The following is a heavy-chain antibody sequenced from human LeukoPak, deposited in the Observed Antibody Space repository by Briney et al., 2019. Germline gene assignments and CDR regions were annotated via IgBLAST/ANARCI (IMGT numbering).Heavy chain of an antibody. Sequence: GASVKVSCKASGHTFTGYYMHWVRQAPGQGLEWMGWINPNTGDTNYAQKFQGRVTMTRDTSITTVYMEISRLTSDDTALFYCAVAPGDYWGQGTLVTVSS. CDR3: AVAPGDY. D-gene: IGHD2-21*01. J-gene: IGHJ4*02. CDR1: GHTFTGYY. CDR2: INPNTGDT. V-gene: IGHV1-2*02.